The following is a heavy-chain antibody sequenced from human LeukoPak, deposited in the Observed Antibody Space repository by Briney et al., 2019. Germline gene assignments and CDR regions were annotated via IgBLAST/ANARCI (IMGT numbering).Heavy chain of an antibody. Sequence: PSETLSLTCTVSGGSVSSSSYYWGWIRQPPGKGLEWIGSIYYSGSTYYNPSLKSRVTISVDTSKNQFSLKLSSVTAADTAVYYCTTGDYYDIDYWGQGTLVTVSS. V-gene: IGHV4-39*07. CDR1: GGSVSSSSYY. D-gene: IGHD3-22*01. J-gene: IGHJ4*02. CDR2: IYYSGST. CDR3: TTGDYYDIDY.